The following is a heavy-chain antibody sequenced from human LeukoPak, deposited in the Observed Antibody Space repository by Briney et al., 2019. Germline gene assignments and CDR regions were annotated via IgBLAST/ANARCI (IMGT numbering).Heavy chain of an antibody. CDR3: ARAAAVAGPYYFDY. D-gene: IGHD6-19*01. CDR1: GFTFSDSY. CDR2: ISGSGHDI. J-gene: IGHJ4*02. V-gene: IGHV3-11*04. Sequence: GGSLRLSCAASGFTFSDSYMTWVRQAPGKGVEWVAYISGSGHDINYSDSVKGRFTISRDNAKNSLYLQMNSLRAEDTAVYYCARAAAVAGPYYFDYWGQGTLVTVSS.